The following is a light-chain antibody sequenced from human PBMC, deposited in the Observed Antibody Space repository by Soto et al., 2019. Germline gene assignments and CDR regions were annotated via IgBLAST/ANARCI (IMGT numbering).Light chain of an antibody. CDR2: DNN. V-gene: IGLV1-51*01. CDR1: SSNIGNNY. Sequence: QSVLTQPPSVSAAPGQKVTISCSGSSSNIGNNYVSWYQQLPRTAPKLLIYDNNNRPSGIPDRFSGSKSGTSATLGITGLQTGDEADYFCGTWDSSLSAVVFGGGTKSPS. CDR3: GTWDSSLSAVV. J-gene: IGLJ2*01.